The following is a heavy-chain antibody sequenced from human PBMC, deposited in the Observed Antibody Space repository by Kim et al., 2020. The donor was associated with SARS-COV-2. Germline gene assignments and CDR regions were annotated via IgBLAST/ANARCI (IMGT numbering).Heavy chain of an antibody. J-gene: IGHJ6*02. CDR1: GFTFDDYA. D-gene: IGHD5-12*01. CDR2: ISGDGGST. Sequence: GGSLRLSCAASGFTFDDYAMHWVRQAPGKGLEWVSLISGDGGSTYYADSVKGRFTISRDNSKNSLYLQMNSLRTEDTALYYCAKDIGGYSGYDGSGYYGMDVWGQGTTVTVSS. V-gene: IGHV3-43*02. CDR3: AKDIGGYSGYDGSGYYGMDV.